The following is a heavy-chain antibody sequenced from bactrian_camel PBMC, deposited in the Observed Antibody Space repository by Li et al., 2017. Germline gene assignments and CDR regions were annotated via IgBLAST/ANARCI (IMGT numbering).Heavy chain of an antibody. CDR3: TIFDY. J-gene: IGHJ4*01. V-gene: IGHV3S53*01. Sequence: HVQLVESGGGLVQPGGSLRLSCAASGYIVSTGYMGWFRQAPGKEREGVAAIGWAGSISVADSVKDRFTISRDNAKNTTYLLMNSLKSEDTARYYCTIFDYWGQGTQVTVS. CDR2: IGWAGSI. CDR1: GYIVSTGY.